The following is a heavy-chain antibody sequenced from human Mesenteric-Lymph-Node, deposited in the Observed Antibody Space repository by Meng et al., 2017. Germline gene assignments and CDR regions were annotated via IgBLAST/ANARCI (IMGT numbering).Heavy chain of an antibody. CDR1: GGSISSGDYY. Sequence: QVQRLESGPGLVKPSPTLSLTCTVSGGSISSGDYYWSWIRQPPGKGLEWIGYIYYSGSTYYNPSLKSRVTISVDTSKNQFSLKLSSVTAADTAVYYCARGYYDSSGYGYWYFDLWGRGTLVTVSS. J-gene: IGHJ2*01. D-gene: IGHD3-22*01. CDR3: ARGYYDSSGYGYWYFDL. CDR2: IYYSGST. V-gene: IGHV4-30-4*01.